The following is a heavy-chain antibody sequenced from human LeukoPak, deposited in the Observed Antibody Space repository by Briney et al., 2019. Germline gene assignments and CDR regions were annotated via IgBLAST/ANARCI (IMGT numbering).Heavy chain of an antibody. V-gene: IGHV1-18*01. J-gene: IGHJ4*02. CDR2: ISAYNGNT. Sequence: ASVTVSCKASGYTFTSYGISWVRQAPGQGLEWMGWISAYNGNTNYAQKLQGRVTMTTDTSTSTAYMELRSLRSDDTAVYYCARDLSWWSRITIFGVVFPLDYWGQGTLVTVSS. CDR3: ARDLSWWSRITIFGVVFPLDY. D-gene: IGHD3-3*01. CDR1: GYTFTSYG.